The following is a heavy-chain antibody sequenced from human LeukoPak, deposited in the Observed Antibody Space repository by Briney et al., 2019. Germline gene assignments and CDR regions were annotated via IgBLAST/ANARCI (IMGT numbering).Heavy chain of an antibody. CDR1: GYTFTSYG. D-gene: IGHD2-2*01. V-gene: IGHV1-18*01. J-gene: IGHJ4*02. CDR3: ARGYCSSTSCFLDY. Sequence: ASVKVSCKASGYTFTSYGISWVRQAPGQGLEWMGWISAYNGNTNYAQKLQGRVTITTDESTSTAYMELTSLRSEDTAVYYCARGYCSSTSCFLDYWGQGTLVTVSS. CDR2: ISAYNGNT.